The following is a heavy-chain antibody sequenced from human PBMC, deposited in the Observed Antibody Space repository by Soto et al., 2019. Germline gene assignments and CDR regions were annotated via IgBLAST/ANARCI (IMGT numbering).Heavy chain of an antibody. CDR3: ARSPIPSYYDSSGGYYFDY. D-gene: IGHD3-22*01. J-gene: IGHJ4*02. V-gene: IGHV4-38-2*01. CDR1: GYSISIGNY. Sequence: SETLSLTCPVSGYSISIGNYWGWIRQPPGKRLEWIGSIYQSGSTYYNPSLRSRATISVDTSKNQFSLKLSSVTAADTAVYYCARSPIPSYYDSSGGYYFDYWGRGTLVTVSS. CDR2: IYQSGST.